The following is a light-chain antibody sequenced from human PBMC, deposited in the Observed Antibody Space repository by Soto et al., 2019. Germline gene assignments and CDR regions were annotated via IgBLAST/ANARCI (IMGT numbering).Light chain of an antibody. J-gene: IGKJ4*01. CDR2: DAS. CDR3: QHRSNCLA. Sequence: EIVVTQSPTTLSLSPGERHTICCRASQSVSSYLAWYQKQPGQAPRLLIYDASNSTTGIPARFGRRCCRTYFPIIISSLAAEYSADYCYQHRSNCLAFGGGTKVDIK. CDR1: QSVSSY. V-gene: IGKV3-11*01.